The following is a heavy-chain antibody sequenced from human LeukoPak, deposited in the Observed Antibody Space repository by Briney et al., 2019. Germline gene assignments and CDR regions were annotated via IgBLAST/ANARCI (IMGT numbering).Heavy chain of an antibody. J-gene: IGHJ4*02. CDR3: ARVRMVRGVIIPFDY. D-gene: IGHD3-10*01. Sequence: GASVKVSCKASGYTFTGYYMHWVRQAPGQGLEWMGWINPNSGGTNYAQKFQGRVTMTRDTSISTAYMELSRLRSDDTAVYYCARVRMVRGVIIPFDYWGQGTLVTVSS. V-gene: IGHV1-2*02. CDR2: INPNSGGT. CDR1: GYTFTGYY.